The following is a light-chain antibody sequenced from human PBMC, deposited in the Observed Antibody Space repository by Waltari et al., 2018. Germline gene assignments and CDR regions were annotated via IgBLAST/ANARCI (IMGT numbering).Light chain of an antibody. CDR2: DVS. V-gene: IGLV2-11*01. Sequence: QSALTQPRPVSGSPGQSVTISCTGTSSAVGGYNYVSWYQQHPGKAPKLMIYDVSKRPSGVPDRFSGSKSGNTASLTISGLQAEDEADYYCCSYAGSYPLFGGGTKLTVL. CDR1: SSAVGGYNY. CDR3: CSYAGSYPL. J-gene: IGLJ2*01.